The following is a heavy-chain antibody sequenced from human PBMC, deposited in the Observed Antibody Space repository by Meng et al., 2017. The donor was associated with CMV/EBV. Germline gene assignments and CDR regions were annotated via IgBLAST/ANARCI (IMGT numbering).Heavy chain of an antibody. V-gene: IGHV4-34*01. J-gene: IGHJ4*02. CDR3: ARVWDSGWDY. CDR2: INHSGST. Sequence: VQLQQWGEGLLKPSGTRSLTCAVYGGSFSGYYWSWIRQPPGKGLEWIGEINHSGSTNYNPSLKSRVTISVDTSKNQFSLKLSSVTAADTAVYYCARVWDSGWDYWGQGTLVTVSS. CDR1: GGSFSGYY. D-gene: IGHD3-22*01.